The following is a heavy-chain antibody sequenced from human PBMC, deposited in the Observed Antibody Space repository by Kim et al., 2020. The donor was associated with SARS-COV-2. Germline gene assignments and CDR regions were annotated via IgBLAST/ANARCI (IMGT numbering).Heavy chain of an antibody. CDR1: GGSISSYY. D-gene: IGHD6-13*01. J-gene: IGHJ5*02. CDR2: IYYSGST. CDR3: AREIGSSWSRYLFDP. Sequence: SETLSLTCTVSGGSISSYYWSWIRQPPGKGLEWIGYIYYSGSTNYNPSLKSRVTISVDTSKNQFSLKLSSVTAADTAVYYCAREIGSSWSRYLFDPWGQGTLVTVSS. V-gene: IGHV4-59*01.